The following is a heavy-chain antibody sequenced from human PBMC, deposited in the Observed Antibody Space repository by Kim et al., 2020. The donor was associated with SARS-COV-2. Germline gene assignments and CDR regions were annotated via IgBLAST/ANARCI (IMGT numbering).Heavy chain of an antibody. J-gene: IGHJ4*02. CDR1: GFTVSSNY. Sequence: GGSLRLSCAASGFTVSSNYMSWVRQAPGKGLEWVSVIYSGGSTYYADSVKGRFTISRDNSKNTLYLQMNSRRAEDTAVYYCARDPASSGWYSNWGQGTLVTVSS. D-gene: IGHD6-19*01. CDR2: IYSGGST. CDR3: ARDPASSGWYSN. V-gene: IGHV3-53*01.